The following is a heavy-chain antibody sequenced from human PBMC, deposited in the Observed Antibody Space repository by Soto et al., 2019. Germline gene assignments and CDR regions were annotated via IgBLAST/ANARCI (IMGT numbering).Heavy chain of an antibody. CDR2: VNPKNGDT. CDR1: GYTFTDYF. V-gene: IGHV1-2*02. CDR3: ARPTASRELVY. J-gene: IGHJ4*02. Sequence: ASVKVSCKASGYTFTDYFLRWVLQAPGHGLEWMGWVNPKNGDTSYAQKFQDRVTMTRDTAISSAYMELTSLRSDDTAVYYCARPTASRELVYWGQGTPVTVSS. D-gene: IGHD6-6*01.